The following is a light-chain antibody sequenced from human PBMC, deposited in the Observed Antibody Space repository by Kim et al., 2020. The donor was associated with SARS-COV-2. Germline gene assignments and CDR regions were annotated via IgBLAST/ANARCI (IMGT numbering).Light chain of an antibody. Sequence: EIVLTQSPGTLSFSPGERATLSCRASQSVRSSYLAWYQQKPGQAPRLLIYGVSRRATGTPDRFSGSGSGTDFTLAVSRLEAEDFAMYYCHQYDDSSWTFGQGTKVDIK. CDR2: GVS. V-gene: IGKV3-20*01. J-gene: IGKJ1*01. CDR3: HQYDDSSWT. CDR1: QSVRSSY.